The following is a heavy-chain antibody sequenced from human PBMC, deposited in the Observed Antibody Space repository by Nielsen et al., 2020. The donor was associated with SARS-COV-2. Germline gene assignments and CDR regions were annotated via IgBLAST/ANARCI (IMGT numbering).Heavy chain of an antibody. CDR2: VSHSGSI. J-gene: IGHJ6*03. Sequence: SETLSLTCAVSGGSVSSNDWWLWVRQSPGKGLEWIGEVSHSGSINYNPSLKSRVTLSMDKSKRQFSLRLTSVSAADTAVYFCARGDLVVVPSPILGLGPFFYYFYLDVWGKGTTVIVSS. CDR1: GGSVSSNDW. V-gene: IGHV4-4*02. D-gene: IGHD2-2*01. CDR3: ARGDLVVVPSPILGLGPFFYYFYLDV.